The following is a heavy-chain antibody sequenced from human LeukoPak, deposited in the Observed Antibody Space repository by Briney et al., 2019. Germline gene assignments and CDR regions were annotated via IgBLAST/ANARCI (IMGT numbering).Heavy chain of an antibody. V-gene: IGHV4-59*01. D-gene: IGHD6-13*01. CDR3: ARAKITAADIDRPFDP. CDR1: GGSISSYY. CDR2: IYHSGST. Sequence: SETLSLTCTVSGGSISSYYWSWIRQPPGKGLEWIGYIYHSGSTNYNPSLKSRVTISVDTSKNQFSLKLSSVTAADTALYYCARAKITAADIDRPFDPWGQGTLVTVSS. J-gene: IGHJ5*02.